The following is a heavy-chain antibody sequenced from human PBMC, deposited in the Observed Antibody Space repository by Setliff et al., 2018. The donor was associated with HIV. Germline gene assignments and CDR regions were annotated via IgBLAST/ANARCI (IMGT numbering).Heavy chain of an antibody. J-gene: IGHJ6*03. CDR1: GGSISSHY. CDR2: IYTSGST. Sequence: PPETLSLTCTVSGGSISSHYWSWIRQPPGKGLEWIGHIYTSGSTNYNPSLKSRVTMSVGTSKNQFSLKLSSVTAADTAVYYCARCYYNFWSGYPLDYMDVWGKGTTVTVSS. D-gene: IGHD3-3*01. CDR3: ARCYYNFWSGYPLDYMDV. V-gene: IGHV4-4*08.